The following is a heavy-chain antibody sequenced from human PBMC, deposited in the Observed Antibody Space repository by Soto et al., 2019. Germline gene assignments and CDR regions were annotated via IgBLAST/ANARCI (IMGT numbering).Heavy chain of an antibody. J-gene: IGHJ6*02. V-gene: IGHV1-18*01. D-gene: IGHD5-12*01. CDR1: GYTFTIYG. Sequence: QVQLVQSGGEVKKPGASVKVSCKASGYTFTIYGINWVRQAPGQGLEWMGWFSPDNGNTNYAQKLQGRVTMATDTSTSTAYMELRSLSSDDTAVYYCARALGYSGYAGMDVWGQGTTVTVSS. CDR3: ARALGYSGYAGMDV. CDR2: FSPDNGNT.